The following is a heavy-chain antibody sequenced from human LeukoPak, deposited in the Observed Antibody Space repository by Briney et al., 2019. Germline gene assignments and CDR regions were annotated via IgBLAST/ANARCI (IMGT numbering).Heavy chain of an antibody. D-gene: IGHD6-13*01. V-gene: IGHV3-43*01. J-gene: IGHJ4*02. CDR3: ARDKGIAAAVDY. Sequence: PGGSLRLSCAASGFISEHYTMNWVRQAPGKSPEWVSLITWDGVSTNYADSVKGRFTISRDNSKNSLYLQMNSLRAEDTAVYYCARDKGIAAAVDYWGQGTLVTVSS. CDR1: GFISEHYT. CDR2: ITWDGVST.